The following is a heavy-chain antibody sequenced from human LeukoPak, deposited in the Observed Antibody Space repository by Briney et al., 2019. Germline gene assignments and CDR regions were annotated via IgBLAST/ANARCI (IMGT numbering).Heavy chain of an antibody. CDR1: GFTFSSYG. V-gene: IGHV3-30*02. D-gene: IGHD2-2*01. CDR2: IRYDGSNK. J-gene: IGHJ4*02. Sequence: GGSLRLSCAASGFTFSSYGMHWVRQAPGKGLEWVAFIRYDGSNKYYADSVKGRFTISRDNSKNTLYLQMNSLRAEDTAVYYCAKGAGVVPAAPDYWGQGTLVTVSS. CDR3: AKGAGVVPAAPDY.